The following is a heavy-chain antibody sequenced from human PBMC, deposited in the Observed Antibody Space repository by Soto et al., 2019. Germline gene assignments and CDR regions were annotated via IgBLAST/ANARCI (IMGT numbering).Heavy chain of an antibody. CDR3: ARQWLDSYYFDY. D-gene: IGHD6-19*01. CDR2: ISSNGGST. Sequence: EVQLVEPGGGLVQPGGSLRLSCAASGFTFTSYAMHWVRQAPGKGLEYVSAISSNGGSTYYANSVKGRFTISRDNSKNTLYLQMGSLRAEDMAVYYCARQWLDSYYFDYWGQGTLVTVSS. J-gene: IGHJ4*02. V-gene: IGHV3-64*01. CDR1: GFTFTSYA.